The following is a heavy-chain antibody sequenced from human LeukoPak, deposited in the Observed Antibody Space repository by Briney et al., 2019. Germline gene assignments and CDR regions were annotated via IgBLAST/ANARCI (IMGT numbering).Heavy chain of an antibody. J-gene: IGHJ4*02. V-gene: IGHV3-48*03. CDR2: ISSSVSTL. D-gene: IGHD3-9*01. CDR3: ARHFTTGSIDH. CDR1: GFTFSSYD. Sequence: GGSLRLSCAASGFTFSSYDMNWVRQAPGKGLEWVSYISSSVSTLYYADSVKGRFTISRDNAKNSLYLQMNSLRAEDTAVYYCARHFTTGSIDHWGQGNLVTVSS.